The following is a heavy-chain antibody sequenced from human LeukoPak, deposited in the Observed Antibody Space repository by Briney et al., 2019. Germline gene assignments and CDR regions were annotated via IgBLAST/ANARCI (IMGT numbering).Heavy chain of an antibody. CDR1: GYTFTGYY. CDR2: MNPNSGNT. Sequence: ASVKVSCKASGYTFTGYYMHWVRQATGQGLEWMGWMNPNSGNTGYAQKFQGRVTMTRNTSISTAYMELSSLRSEDTAVYYCAFDPRTTVVTPGDYWGQGTLVTVSS. D-gene: IGHD4-23*01. J-gene: IGHJ4*02. CDR3: AFDPRTTVVTPGDY. V-gene: IGHV1-8*02.